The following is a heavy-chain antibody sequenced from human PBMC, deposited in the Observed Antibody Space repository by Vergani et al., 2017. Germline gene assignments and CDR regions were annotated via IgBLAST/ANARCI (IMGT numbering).Heavy chain of an antibody. CDR2: IIPVLGKT. V-gene: IGHV1-69*08. CDR3: ARGDYGDY. CDR1: GATFRSNT. J-gene: IGHJ4*02. Sequence: QVQLVQSGAEVKKPGSSVKVSCKASGATFRSNTISWVRQVPGQGLEWMGRIIPVLGKTKYAQDFQGRLTITADTSTSTAYMELTSLRSEDTAVYYCARGDYGDYWGQGTLVTVSS.